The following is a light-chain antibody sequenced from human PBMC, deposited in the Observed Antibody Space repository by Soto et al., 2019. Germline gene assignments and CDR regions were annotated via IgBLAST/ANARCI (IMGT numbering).Light chain of an antibody. V-gene: IGKV3-20*01. CDR3: QQYGSSGT. CDR2: GAS. Sequence: ILLSQSPGTLSLSPGERAAVAFRATQSVSNNYLAWYQQKPGQAPRLLIYGASNRATGIPDRFSGSGSGTDFTLTISRLEPEDFAVYYCQQYGSSGTFGQGTKV. CDR1: QSVSNNY. J-gene: IGKJ1*01.